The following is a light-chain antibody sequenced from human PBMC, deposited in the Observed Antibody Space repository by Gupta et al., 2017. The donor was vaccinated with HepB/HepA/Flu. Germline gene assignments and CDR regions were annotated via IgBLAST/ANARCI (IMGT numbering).Light chain of an antibody. J-gene: IGLJ2*01. CDR3: DSRDSSGSHVI. V-gene: IGLV3-19*01. CDR1: SLRSYY. CDR2: GKN. Sequence: SSELSQAPAVLVALGQTVRISCQGDSLRSYYASWYQQRPGQAPILFIYGKNNRPSGIPDRFSGSSSGNTASLTITGAQAEDEADYYCDSRDSSGSHVIFGGGTKLTVL.